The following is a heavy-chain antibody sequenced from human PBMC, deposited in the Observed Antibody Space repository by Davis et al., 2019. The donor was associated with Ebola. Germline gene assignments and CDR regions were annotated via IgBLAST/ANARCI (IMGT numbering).Heavy chain of an antibody. J-gene: IGHJ4*02. V-gene: IGHV3-30*18. D-gene: IGHD3-10*01. Sequence: PGGSLRLSCAASGFTFSSYGMHWVRQAPGKGLEWVAVISYDGSNKYYADSVKGRFTISRDNSKNTLYLQMNSLRAEDTAVYYCAKDQHITMVRGVIMPFDYWGQGTLVTVSS. CDR2: ISYDGSNK. CDR3: AKDQHITMVRGVIMPFDY. CDR1: GFTFSSYG.